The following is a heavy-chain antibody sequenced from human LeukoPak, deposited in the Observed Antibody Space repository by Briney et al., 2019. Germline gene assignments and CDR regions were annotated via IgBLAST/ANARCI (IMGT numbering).Heavy chain of an antibody. CDR3: AKGNFGYDLYYFDY. J-gene: IGHJ4*02. CDR2: ISTTGADT. V-gene: IGHV3-23*01. Sequence: GGSLILSCAVSGISFSSYAMSWVRQAPGKGLEWVSAISTTGADTHYADSVKGRFTISRDNSKNTMYLQMNSLRAEDTAMYYCAKGNFGYDLYYFDYWGQGTLVTVSS. D-gene: IGHD5-12*01. CDR1: GISFSSYA.